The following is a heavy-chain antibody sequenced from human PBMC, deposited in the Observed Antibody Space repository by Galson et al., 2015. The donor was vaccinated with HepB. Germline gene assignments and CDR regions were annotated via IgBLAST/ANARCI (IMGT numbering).Heavy chain of an antibody. Sequence: SLRLSCAASGSIFGHYGMHWVRQAPGKGLEWVAVISYDGSGKFYADSVKGRFAISRDNSNKTLGLQMHSLRVDDTAVYYCATTGYGAALDYWGQGTLVIVSS. CDR1: GSIFGHYG. D-gene: IGHD6-13*01. CDR2: ISYDGSGK. V-gene: IGHV3-30*03. J-gene: IGHJ4*02. CDR3: ATTGYGAALDY.